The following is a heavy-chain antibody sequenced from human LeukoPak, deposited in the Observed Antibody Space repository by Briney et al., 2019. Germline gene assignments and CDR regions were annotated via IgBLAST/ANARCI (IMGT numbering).Heavy chain of an antibody. CDR1: GFTFSCYA. V-gene: IGHV3-30-3*01. CDR3: ARAHSMIVVVITYFDY. D-gene: IGHD3-22*01. J-gene: IGHJ4*02. CDR2: ISYDGSNK. Sequence: PGGSLRLSCAASGFTFSCYAMHWVRQAPGKGLEWVAVISYDGSNKYYADSVKGRFTISRDNFKNTLYLQMNSLRAEDTAVYYCARAHSMIVVVITYFDYWGQGTLVTVSS.